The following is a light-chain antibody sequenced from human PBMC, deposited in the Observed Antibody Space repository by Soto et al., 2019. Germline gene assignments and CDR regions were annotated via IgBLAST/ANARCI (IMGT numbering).Light chain of an antibody. CDR1: XSDVGSYNL. J-gene: IGLJ1*01. CDR3: CSYAGRSRV. V-gene: IGLV2-23*01. Sequence: QSVLTQPASVSGSPGQSITISXTGXXSDVGSYNLVSWYQQHPGKAPXXXXXXXXXXXXXXXXRXSGSKSGNTASLAISGLQAGDEADYYCCSYAGRSRVFGTGTKVTVL. CDR2: XXX.